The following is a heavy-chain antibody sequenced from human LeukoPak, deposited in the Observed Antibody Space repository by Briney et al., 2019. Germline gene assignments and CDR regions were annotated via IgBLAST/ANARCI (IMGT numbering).Heavy chain of an antibody. CDR1: GFTISSYT. V-gene: IGHV3-21*01. Sequence: PGGSLRLSCAASGFTISSYTMSWVRQAPGKGLEWVSSISSSGIYIYYADSVKGRFTISRDNAKNSLYLQMNSLRAEDTAVYYCASMARRGGYSYGYGDYWGQGTLVTVSS. CDR2: ISSSGIYI. CDR3: ASMARRGGYSYGYGDY. D-gene: IGHD5-18*01. J-gene: IGHJ4*02.